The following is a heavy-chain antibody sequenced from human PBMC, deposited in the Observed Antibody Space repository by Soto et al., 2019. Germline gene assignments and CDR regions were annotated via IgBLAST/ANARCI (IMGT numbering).Heavy chain of an antibody. V-gene: IGHV5-51*01. CDR1: GYSFTSYW. D-gene: IGHD3-3*01. Sequence: GESLKISCKGSGYSFTSYWIGWVRQMPGKGLEWMGIIYPGDSDTRYSPSFQGQVTISADKSISTAYLQWSSLKASDTAMYYCARLYYDFWSGYSLDPWGQGTLVTVSS. J-gene: IGHJ5*02. CDR3: ARLYYDFWSGYSLDP. CDR2: IYPGDSDT.